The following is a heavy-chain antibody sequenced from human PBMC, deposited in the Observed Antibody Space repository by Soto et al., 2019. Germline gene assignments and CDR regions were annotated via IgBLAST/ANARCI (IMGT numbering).Heavy chain of an antibody. D-gene: IGHD6-13*01. CDR2: IFSNDEK. CDR3: ARMKVVSSSWYLYYFDY. CDR1: GFSLSNARMG. Sequence: SGPTLVNPTETLTLTCTVSGFSLSNARMGVSWIRQPPGKALEWLAHIFSNDEKSYSTSLKSRLTISKDTSKSQVVLTMTNMDPVDTATYYCARMKVVSSSWYLYYFDYWGQGTLVTVSS. V-gene: IGHV2-26*01. J-gene: IGHJ4*02.